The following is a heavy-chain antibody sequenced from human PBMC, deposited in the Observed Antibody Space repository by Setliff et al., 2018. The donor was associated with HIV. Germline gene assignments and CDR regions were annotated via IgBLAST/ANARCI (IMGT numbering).Heavy chain of an antibody. D-gene: IGHD3-16*01. Sequence: GGSLRLSCAASGFTFSSYWMSWVRRAPGKGLEWGANIKQDGSEKYYVDSVKGRFTISRDNAKNSLYLQMNSLRAEDTAVYYCARENLGASYYLDYWGQGTLVTVSS. CDR2: IKQDGSEK. V-gene: IGHV3-7*01. CDR1: GFTFSSYW. J-gene: IGHJ4*02. CDR3: ARENLGASYYLDY.